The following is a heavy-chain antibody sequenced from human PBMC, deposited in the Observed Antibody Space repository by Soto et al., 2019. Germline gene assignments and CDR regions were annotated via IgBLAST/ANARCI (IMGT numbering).Heavy chain of an antibody. J-gene: IGHJ4*02. D-gene: IGHD3-9*01. V-gene: IGHV4-39*01. CDR2: IYYSGST. CDR3: ARTYYDILTGYYN. CDR1: GGSISSSSYY. Sequence: ETLSLTCTVSGGSISSSSYYWGWIRQPPGKGLEWIGSIYYSGSTYYNPSLKSRVTISVDTSKNQFSLKLSSVTAADTAVYYCARTYYDILTGYYNWGQGTLVTVSS.